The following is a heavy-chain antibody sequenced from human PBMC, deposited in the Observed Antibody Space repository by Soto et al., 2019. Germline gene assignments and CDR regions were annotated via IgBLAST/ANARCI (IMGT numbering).Heavy chain of an antibody. CDR1: GFTFSSYW. V-gene: IGHV3-7*01. CDR2: IKQDGSEK. J-gene: IGHJ4*02. D-gene: IGHD3-3*01. Sequence: GGSLRLSCAASGFTFSSYWMSWVRQAPGKGLGWVANIKQDGSEKYYVDSVKGRFTISRDNAKNSLYLQMNSLRAEDTAVYYCARDRYYDFWSGYYNAYFDYWGQGTLVTVSS. CDR3: ARDRYYDFWSGYYNAYFDY.